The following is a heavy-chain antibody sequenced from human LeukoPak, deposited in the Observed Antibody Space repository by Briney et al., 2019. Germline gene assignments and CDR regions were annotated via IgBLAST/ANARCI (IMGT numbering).Heavy chain of an antibody. CDR2: INPNSGGT. CDR1: GYTFTGYY. J-gene: IGHJ6*02. Sequence: ASVKVSCNASGYTFTGYYMHWVRQAPGQGLEWMGRINPNSGGTNYAQKFQGRVTMTRDTSISTAYMELSRLRSDDTAVYYCAREIVATTHYYYYYGMDVWGQGTTVTVSS. V-gene: IGHV1-2*06. CDR3: AREIVATTHYYYYYGMDV. D-gene: IGHD5-12*01.